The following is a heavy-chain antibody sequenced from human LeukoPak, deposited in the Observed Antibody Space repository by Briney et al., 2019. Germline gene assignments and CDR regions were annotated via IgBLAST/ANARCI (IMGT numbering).Heavy chain of an antibody. Sequence: GESLKISCKASGYSFTSYWIGWVRQMPGKGLEWMGIIYPDDSDTRYSPSFQGQVTISADKSISTAYLQWSSLKASDTAMYYCARTTGYDFWSGYCYDYWGQGTLVTVSS. D-gene: IGHD3-3*01. V-gene: IGHV5-51*01. J-gene: IGHJ4*02. CDR1: GYSFTSYW. CDR3: ARTTGYDFWSGYCYDY. CDR2: IYPDDSDT.